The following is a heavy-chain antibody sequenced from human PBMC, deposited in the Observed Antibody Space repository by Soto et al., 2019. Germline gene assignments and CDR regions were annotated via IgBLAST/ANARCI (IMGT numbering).Heavy chain of an antibody. V-gene: IGHV3-23*01. J-gene: IGHJ6*02. Sequence: EVQLLESGGGLVQPGGSLRLSCAASGFTFSSYAMSWVRQAPGKRLEWVSAISGSGGSTYYADSVKGRFTISSDNSKNALYLQMNSLRAEDTAVYYGAKSLDSSGVLKPMHPHRGMDVWGQGTTVTVAS. CDR2: ISGSGGST. CDR1: GFTFSSYA. D-gene: IGHD3-22*01. CDR3: AKSLDSSGVLKPMHPHRGMDV.